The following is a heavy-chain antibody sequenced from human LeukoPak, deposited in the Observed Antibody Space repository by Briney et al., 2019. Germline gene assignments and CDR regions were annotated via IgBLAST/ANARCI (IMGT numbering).Heavy chain of an antibody. CDR3: ARDREWAITFGGVIATYYFDY. CDR2: ISSSSSTI. V-gene: IGHV3-48*01. CDR1: GFTFSSYS. Sequence: GGSLRPSCAASGFTFSSYSMNWVRLAPGKGLEWVSYISSSSSTIYYADSVKGRFTISRDNAKNSLYLQMNSLRAEDTAVYYCARDREWAITFGGVIATYYFDYWGQGTLVTVSS. D-gene: IGHD3-16*02. J-gene: IGHJ4*02.